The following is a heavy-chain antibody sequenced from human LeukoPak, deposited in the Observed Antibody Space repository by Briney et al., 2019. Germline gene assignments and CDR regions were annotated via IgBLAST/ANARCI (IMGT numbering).Heavy chain of an antibody. CDR2: ISNSGGST. CDR3: EKRSSSSGWANYFDY. CDR1: GFTFSTYA. J-gene: IGHJ4*02. V-gene: IGHV3-23*01. Sequence: PGGFLRLSCAASGFTFSTYAMSWVRQAPGKGLEWVSAISNSGGSTYYADSVKGRFSISRDNSKNTLYLQMNSLRAEDTAVYYCEKRSSSSGWANYFDYWGQGTLVTVSS. D-gene: IGHD6-19*01.